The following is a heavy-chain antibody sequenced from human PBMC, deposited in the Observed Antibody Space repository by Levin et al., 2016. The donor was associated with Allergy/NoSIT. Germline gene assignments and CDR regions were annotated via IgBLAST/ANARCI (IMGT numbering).Heavy chain of an antibody. CDR2: IVGSGSST. D-gene: IGHD2-2*01. CDR1: GFTFSNYA. CDR3: VINCRTTSCYPDC. V-gene: IGHV3-23*01. Sequence: GESLKISCAASGFTFSNYAMNWVRQAPGKGLEWVSVIVGSGSSTYYADSVKGRFTISRDNSKNTLYLQMNSLRAEDTAIYYCVINCRTTSCYPDCWGQGTLVTVSS. J-gene: IGHJ4*02.